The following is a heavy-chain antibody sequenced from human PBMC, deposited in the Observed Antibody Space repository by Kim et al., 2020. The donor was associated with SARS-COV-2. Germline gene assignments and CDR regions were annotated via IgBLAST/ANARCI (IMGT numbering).Heavy chain of an antibody. CDR3: ARGGAYAFDI. CDR1: GDSVSNNRAG. V-gene: IGHV6-1*01. CDR2: TYYRSKWSN. D-gene: IGHD2-15*01. Sequence: SQTLSLTCAISGDSVSNNRAGWHWIRQSPSRGLEWLGRTYYRSKWSNDYAVSVKSRMTFNPDTSKNQFSLQLNSVTPEDTAVYYCARGGAYAFDIWGQGTTVTVSS. J-gene: IGHJ3*02.